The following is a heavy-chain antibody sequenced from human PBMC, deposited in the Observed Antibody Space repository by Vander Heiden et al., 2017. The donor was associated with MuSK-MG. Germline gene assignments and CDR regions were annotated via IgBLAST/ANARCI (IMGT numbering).Heavy chain of an antibody. J-gene: IGHJ3*02. CDR1: GFTFGNYG. CDR2: IWPDGSKK. V-gene: IGHV3-33*01. CDR3: ARDIFGVDGIGGGLDI. Sequence: QVQLVESGGGVVQPGRSLRLSCAASGFTFGNYGMHWVRQAPGNGLEWVAVIWPDGSKKYYSDSVKGRFTISRDNSRNTMDLQVNSLRAEDTALYYCARDIFGVDGIGGGLDIWGQGTMGTVSS. D-gene: IGHD2-8*02.